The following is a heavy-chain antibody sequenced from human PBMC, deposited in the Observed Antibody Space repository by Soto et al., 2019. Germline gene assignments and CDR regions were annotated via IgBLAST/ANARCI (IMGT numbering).Heavy chain of an antibody. D-gene: IGHD3-22*01. CDR1: GYTFTSYG. J-gene: IGHJ4*02. CDR3: ARVTYYYDSSGYYPFDY. Sequence: GASVKVSCKASGYTFTSYGISWVRQAPGQGLEWMGWISAYNGNTNYAQKLQGRVTMTTDTSTSTAYMELRSLRSDDTAVYYCARVTYYYDSSGYYPFDYWGQGTLVPVSS. V-gene: IGHV1-18*04. CDR2: ISAYNGNT.